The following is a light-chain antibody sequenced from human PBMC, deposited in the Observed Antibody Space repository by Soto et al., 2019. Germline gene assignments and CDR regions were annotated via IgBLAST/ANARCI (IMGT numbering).Light chain of an antibody. CDR1: QSISNC. Sequence: IQMTQSPSTLSAFVGDRVTLTCRASQSISNCLAWSQQKPGKAPKLLIYDASSLESGVPSRFSGSGSGTEFTLTISSLQPDDSATYYCQQYRSYPYTFGQGTKVDIK. CDR2: DAS. J-gene: IGKJ2*01. CDR3: QQYRSYPYT. V-gene: IGKV1-5*01.